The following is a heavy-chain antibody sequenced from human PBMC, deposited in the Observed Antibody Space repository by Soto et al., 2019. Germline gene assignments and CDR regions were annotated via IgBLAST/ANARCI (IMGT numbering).Heavy chain of an antibody. CDR3: ARGFRGGDADWFDP. Sequence: SETLSLTCTVSGGSVSSGSYYWSWIRQPPGKGLEWIGSIYYSGSTNYNPSLTSRVTISVDTSKNHFSLKLSSVTAADTAVYYCARGFRGGDADWFDPWGQGTLVTVSS. V-gene: IGHV4-39*02. CDR2: IYYSGST. D-gene: IGHD2-21*02. J-gene: IGHJ5*02. CDR1: GGSVSSGSYY.